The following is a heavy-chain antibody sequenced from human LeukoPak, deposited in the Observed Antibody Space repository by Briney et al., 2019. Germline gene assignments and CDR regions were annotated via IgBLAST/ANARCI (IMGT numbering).Heavy chain of an antibody. D-gene: IGHD4-17*01. V-gene: IGHV4-4*07. J-gene: IGHJ3*02. CDR3: ARDYGDYGDFSRSDAFDI. CDR2: IYTSGST. CDR1: GGSISSYY. Sequence: SETLSLTCTVSGGSISSYYWSWIRQAPGKGLEWIGLIYTSGSTNYNPSLKSGVTMSVDTSKNQFSQKLSSVTAAEPAVEYGARDYGDYGDFSRSDAFDIWGQGTMVTVSS.